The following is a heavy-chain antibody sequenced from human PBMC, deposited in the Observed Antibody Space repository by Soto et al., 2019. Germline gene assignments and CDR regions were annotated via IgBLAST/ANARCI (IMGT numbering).Heavy chain of an antibody. J-gene: IGHJ6*03. Sequence: WGSPGISCAASGFTFSSYWMSWVRQAQGKGLEWVANIKQDGSEKYYVDSVKGRFTISRDNAKNSLYLQMNSLRAEDTAMYYCAITTISDYYYYMDVWGKGTTVTVSS. V-gene: IGHV3-7*05. D-gene: IGHD3-9*01. CDR3: AITTISDYYYYMDV. CDR2: IKQDGSEK. CDR1: GFTFSSYW.